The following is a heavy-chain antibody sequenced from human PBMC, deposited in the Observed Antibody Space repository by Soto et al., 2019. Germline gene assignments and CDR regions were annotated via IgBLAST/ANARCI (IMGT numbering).Heavy chain of an antibody. CDR2: IYSGGST. V-gene: IGHV3-53*01. Sequence: GGSLRLSCAASGFSITNTWMHWVRQAPGKGLEWVSVIYSGGSTYYADSVKGRLTISRDNSKNTVYLQMNSLRAEDTAVYYCARTPYYDSSGYYYQYGMDVWGQGTTVTVSS. J-gene: IGHJ6*02. D-gene: IGHD3-22*01. CDR1: GFSITNTW. CDR3: ARTPYYDSSGYYYQYGMDV.